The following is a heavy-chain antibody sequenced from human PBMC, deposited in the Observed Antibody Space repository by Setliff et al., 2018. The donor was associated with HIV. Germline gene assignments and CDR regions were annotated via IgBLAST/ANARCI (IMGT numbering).Heavy chain of an antibody. D-gene: IGHD6-13*01. V-gene: IGHV4-4*07. CDR2: VYPSGSV. Sequence: ASETLSLTCTVSGASVSSHYWTWIRPPAGKRLEWIGRVYPSGSVNYSPSFQSRVSMSIDTSKNQFSLTLTSVTAADTAVYYCARDQGESTWSYWFDPWGQGTQVTVSS. CDR1: GASVSSHY. CDR3: ARDQGESTWSYWFDP. J-gene: IGHJ5*02.